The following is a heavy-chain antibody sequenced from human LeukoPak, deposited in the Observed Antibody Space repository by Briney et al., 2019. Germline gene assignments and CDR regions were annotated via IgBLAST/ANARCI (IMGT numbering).Heavy chain of an antibody. CDR3: ARWIHDTGGLDY. V-gene: IGHV6-1*01. CDR2: TYYRSQWLQ. Sequence: SQTLSLTCDISWDSVSSDNVAWNWIRQSPSRGLEWLGRTYYRSQWLQQYGVSVKGRVTINPDTSKNQISPQLNSVTPDDTAIYYCARWIHDTGGLDYWGQGTLVTVSS. J-gene: IGHJ4*02. D-gene: IGHD3-16*01. CDR1: WDSVSSDNVA.